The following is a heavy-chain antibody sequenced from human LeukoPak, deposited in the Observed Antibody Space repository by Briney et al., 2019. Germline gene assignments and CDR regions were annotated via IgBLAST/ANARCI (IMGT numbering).Heavy chain of an antibody. D-gene: IGHD4-17*01. Sequence: SVKVSCKASGYTFTGYYMHWVRQAPGQGLEWMGWINPNSGGTNYEQKFQGRVTMPRDTPISTAYMELSTLRSDDTAVYYCAGAGADYATDLDAFDIWGQGTMVTVSS. CDR1: GYTFTGYY. CDR3: AGAGADYATDLDAFDI. V-gene: IGHV1-2*02. CDR2: INPNSGGT. J-gene: IGHJ3*02.